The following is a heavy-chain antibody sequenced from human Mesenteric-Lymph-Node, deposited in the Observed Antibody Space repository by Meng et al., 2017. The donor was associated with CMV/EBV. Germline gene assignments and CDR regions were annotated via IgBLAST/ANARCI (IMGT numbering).Heavy chain of an antibody. CDR2: ISYDGSNK. D-gene: IGHD3-22*01. CDR1: GFTFSSYA. J-gene: IGHJ3*02. CDR3: ARESADYYDTRPHAFDI. V-gene: IGHV3-30*04. Sequence: GESLKISCAASGFTFSSYAMHWVRQAPGKGLEWVAVISYDGSNKFYADSVKGRFTVSRDNSKNTLYLQMNSLRAEDTAVYYCARESADYYDTRPHAFDIWGQGTMVTVSS.